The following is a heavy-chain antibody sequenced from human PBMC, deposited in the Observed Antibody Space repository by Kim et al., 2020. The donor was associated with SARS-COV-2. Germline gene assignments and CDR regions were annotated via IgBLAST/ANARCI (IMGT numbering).Heavy chain of an antibody. Sequence: GGSLRLSCAASGFTFSNYCMNWVRQAPGKGLEWVSSISGNSGCTYYADSVKGRFTISRDKPKNTLYLQMNSLRAEDTAVYYCAKSRAGGYYGSGTYGVRDFWGPGTLVTDSS. J-gene: IGHJ4*02. V-gene: IGHV3-23*01. D-gene: IGHD3-10*01. CDR1: GFTFSNYC. CDR2: ISGNSGCT. CDR3: AKSRAGGYYGSGTYGVRDF.